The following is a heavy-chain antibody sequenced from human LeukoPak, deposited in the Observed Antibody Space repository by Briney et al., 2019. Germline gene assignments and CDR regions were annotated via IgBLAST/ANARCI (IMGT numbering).Heavy chain of an antibody. J-gene: IGHJ4*02. CDR1: GFTFTSYA. Sequence: GGSLRLSCAASGFTFTSYAMNWVRQAPGQGLEWMGWINTNTGNPTYAQGFTGRFVFSLDTSVSTAYLQISSLKAEDTAVYYCARDRFTTDYWGQGTLVTVSS. CDR3: ARDRFTTDY. V-gene: IGHV7-4-1*02. D-gene: IGHD1-14*01. CDR2: INTNTGNP.